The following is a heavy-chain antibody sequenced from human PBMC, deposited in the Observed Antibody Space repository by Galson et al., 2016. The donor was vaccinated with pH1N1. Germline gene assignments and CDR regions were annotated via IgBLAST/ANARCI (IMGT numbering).Heavy chain of an antibody. CDR2: IKEDGSAI. Sequence: SLRLSCAASGFTFSRYWMHWVRQAPEKGLEWVANIKEDGSAIYYVDSVKGRFTISRDNAKNSVYLQMNSLRAEDTAVYYCARTGSDHDTYFYYYGMDLWGQGTTVTVSS. V-gene: IGHV3-7*01. D-gene: IGHD5-12*01. J-gene: IGHJ6*02. CDR3: ARTGSDHDTYFYYYGMDL. CDR1: GFTFSRYW.